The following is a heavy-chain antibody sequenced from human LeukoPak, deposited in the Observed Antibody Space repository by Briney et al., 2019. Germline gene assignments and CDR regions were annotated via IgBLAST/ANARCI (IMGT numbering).Heavy chain of an antibody. CDR3: ASNLYGDDHY. J-gene: IGHJ4*02. Sequence: PGGSLRPSCAASGVTFSRYWMHWVRQAPGKGPVWVSLINPDGSRTDYADSVKGRFTISRDNAKNTLYLQMNSLRAEDTAVYYCASNLYGDDHYWGQGTLVTVSS. CDR1: GVTFSRYW. V-gene: IGHV3-74*01. CDR2: INPDGSRT. D-gene: IGHD4-17*01.